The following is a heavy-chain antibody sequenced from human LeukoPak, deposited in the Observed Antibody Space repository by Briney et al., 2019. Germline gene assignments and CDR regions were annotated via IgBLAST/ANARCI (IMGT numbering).Heavy chain of an antibody. Sequence: GGSLRLSSAASGFTFSSYAMHWVRQAPGKGLEWVAVISYDGNNKYYAESVKGRFTISRDNFKNTLYLQMNSLGPEDTAVYYCARDEVGAALWGQGTLVTVSS. CDR2: ISYDGNNK. V-gene: IGHV3-30-3*01. CDR1: GFTFSSYA. CDR3: ARDEVGAAL. D-gene: IGHD1-26*01. J-gene: IGHJ4*02.